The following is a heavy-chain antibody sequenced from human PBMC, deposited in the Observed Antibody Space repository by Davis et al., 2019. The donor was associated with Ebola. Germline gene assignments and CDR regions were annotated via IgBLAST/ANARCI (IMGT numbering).Heavy chain of an antibody. D-gene: IGHD6-6*01. CDR2: IIPIFGTA. CDR1: GGTFSSYA. CDR3: ARVTPATLYSSSSGWFDP. V-gene: IGHV1-69*13. Sequence: SVKVSCKASGGTFSSYAISWVRQAPGQGLEWMGGIIPIFGTANYAQKFQGRVTITADESTSTAYMELSSLRSEDTAVYYCARVTPATLYSSSSGWFDPWGQGTLVTVSS. J-gene: IGHJ5*02.